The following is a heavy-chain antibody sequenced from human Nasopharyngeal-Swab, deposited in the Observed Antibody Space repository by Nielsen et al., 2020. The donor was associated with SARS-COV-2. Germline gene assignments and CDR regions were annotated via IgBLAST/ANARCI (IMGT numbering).Heavy chain of an antibody. V-gene: IGHV4-39*01. Sequence: SEILSLTCTVSGGSIRSSSYYWGWIRQPTGKGLEWIGSIYYSGSTYYNPSLKIRVTISVDTSKNQFSLKLRSVTAADTAVYYCARLSGYSGYDERAFDYWGQGTLVTVSS. D-gene: IGHD5-12*01. CDR1: GGSIRSSSYY. J-gene: IGHJ4*02. CDR2: IYYSGST. CDR3: ARLSGYSGYDERAFDY.